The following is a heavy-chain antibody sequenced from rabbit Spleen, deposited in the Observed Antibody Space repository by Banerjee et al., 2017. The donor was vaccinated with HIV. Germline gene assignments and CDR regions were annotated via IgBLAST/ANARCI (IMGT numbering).Heavy chain of an antibody. CDR1: GVSFSSNYY. CDR3: ARGAASSGWAEDL. J-gene: IGHJ4*01. Sequence: QSLEESGGDLVKPGASLTLTCTASGVSFSSNYYMCWVRQAPGKGLEWIACIDTGSSGFTYFASWAKGRFTCSKTSSTTVTLLMTGLTGADTATYFCARGAASSGWAEDLWGPGTLVTVS. D-gene: IGHD4-1*01. V-gene: IGHV1S40*01. CDR2: IDTGSSGFT.